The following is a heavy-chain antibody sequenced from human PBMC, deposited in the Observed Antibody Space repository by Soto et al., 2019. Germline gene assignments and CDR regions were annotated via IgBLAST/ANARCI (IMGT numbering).Heavy chain of an antibody. D-gene: IGHD3-16*01. Sequence: QVQLVESGGGVVQPGTSLRLSCVGSGFTFRSYVIHWVRQAPGKGLEWVALTSYDGSNKDYGDCVKGRFTISRDNSRNTVHLQMESLRREDTALDYCARWGTTGGLAVWGQGTLVSVSS. J-gene: IGHJ1*01. CDR1: GFTFRSYV. CDR2: TSYDGSNK. V-gene: IGHV3-33*05. CDR3: ARWGTTGGLAV.